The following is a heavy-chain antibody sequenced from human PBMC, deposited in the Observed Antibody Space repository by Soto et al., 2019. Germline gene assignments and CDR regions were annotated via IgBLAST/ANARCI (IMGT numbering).Heavy chain of an antibody. CDR1: GGSISSYY. CDR3: ARLSYSYVLFDY. V-gene: IGHV4-59*01. J-gene: IGHJ4*02. CDR2: IYYSGST. Sequence: SETLSLTCTVSGGSISSYYWSWIRQPPGKGLEWIGYIYYSGSTNYNPSLKSRVTISVDTPKNQFSLKLSSVTAADTAVYYCARLSYSYVLFDYWGQGTLVTVSS. D-gene: IGHD5-18*01.